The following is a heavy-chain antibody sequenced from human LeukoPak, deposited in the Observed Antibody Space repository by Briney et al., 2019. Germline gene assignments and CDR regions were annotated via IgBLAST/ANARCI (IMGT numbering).Heavy chain of an antibody. Sequence: PGGSLRLSCAASGFTFSSYGMHWVRQAPGKGLEWVAFIRYDGSNKYYADSVKGRFTISRDNGRNSLFLQMDSLRVDDTAVYYCARTPGMTTVTNSYYNFYIDVWGKGTTVTVSS. J-gene: IGHJ6*03. CDR1: GFTFSSYG. CDR2: IRYDGSNK. V-gene: IGHV3-30*02. CDR3: ARTPGMTTVTNSYYNFYIDV. D-gene: IGHD4-17*01.